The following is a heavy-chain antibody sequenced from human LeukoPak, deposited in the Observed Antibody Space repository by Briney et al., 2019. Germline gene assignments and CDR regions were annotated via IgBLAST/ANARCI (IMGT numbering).Heavy chain of an antibody. CDR3: AREGYFGSGIDYYYGMDV. Sequence: EASVKVSCKASGFTFTIYGFTWVRPAPGQGLGWMGWISAHNGDTKYAQKVQDRVTMTTDTSTSTAYMELRSLRSDDTAVYYCAREGYFGSGIDYYYGMDVWGQGTKVTVSS. J-gene: IGHJ6*02. CDR1: GFTFTIYG. D-gene: IGHD3-10*01. V-gene: IGHV1-18*01. CDR2: ISAHNGDT.